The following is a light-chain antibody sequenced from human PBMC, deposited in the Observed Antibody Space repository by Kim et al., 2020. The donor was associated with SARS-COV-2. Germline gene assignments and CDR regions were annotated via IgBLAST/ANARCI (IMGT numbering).Light chain of an antibody. CDR1: QSVSSY. V-gene: IGKV3-11*01. CDR2: DAS. J-gene: IGKJ4*01. Sequence: LSPGERSTLSCRARQSVSSYLAWYQQKPGQAPRLLIYDASTRATGIPARFSGSGSGTDFTLTISSLEPEDFAVYYCQQRSNWPLTFGGGTKVDIK. CDR3: QQRSNWPLT.